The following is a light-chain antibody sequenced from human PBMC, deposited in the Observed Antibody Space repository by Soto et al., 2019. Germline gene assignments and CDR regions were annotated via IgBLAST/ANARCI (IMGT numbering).Light chain of an antibody. CDR2: GNS. CDR1: SSNIGSGYD. CDR3: QSYDNSLSGLV. Sequence: QSVLTQPPSVSGAPGQRVIISCTGSSSNIGSGYDVHWYQQLPGTAPKLLIYGNSNRPSGVPDRFSGSKSGTSASLAITGLQAEDEADYYCQSYDNSLSGLVFGGGTKVTVL. J-gene: IGLJ2*01. V-gene: IGLV1-40*01.